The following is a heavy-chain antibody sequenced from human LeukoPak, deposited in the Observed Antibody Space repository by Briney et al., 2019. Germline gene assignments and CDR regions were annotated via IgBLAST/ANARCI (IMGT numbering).Heavy chain of an antibody. D-gene: IGHD3-22*01. Sequence: GGSLRLSCAASGFTFSSYSMNWVRRAPGKGLEWVSSISSSSSYIYYADSVKGRFTISRDNSKNTLYLQMNSLRAEDTAVYYCAKEERMVVVVITTKGFDPWGQGTLVTVSS. CDR1: GFTFSSYS. V-gene: IGHV3-21*04. J-gene: IGHJ5*02. CDR3: AKEERMVVVVITTKGFDP. CDR2: ISSSSSYI.